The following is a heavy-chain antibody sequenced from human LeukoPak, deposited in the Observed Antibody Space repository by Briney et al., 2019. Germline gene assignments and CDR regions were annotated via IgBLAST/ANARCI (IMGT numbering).Heavy chain of an antibody. Sequence: SETLSLTCTVSGGSISNSDYYWGWIRQPPGKGLECIGSIFYSGSTYYNPSLKSRVTISVDTSKNQFSLKLSSVTAADTAVYYCARGGGSYYDFWSGYSKNYYFDYWGQGTLVTVSS. CDR2: IFYSGST. CDR3: ARGGGSYYDFWSGYSKNYYFDY. V-gene: IGHV4-39*07. CDR1: GGSISNSDYY. J-gene: IGHJ4*02. D-gene: IGHD3-3*01.